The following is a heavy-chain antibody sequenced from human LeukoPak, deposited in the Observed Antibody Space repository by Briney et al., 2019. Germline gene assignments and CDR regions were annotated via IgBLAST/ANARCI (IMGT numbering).Heavy chain of an antibody. CDR1: GFTFSSYA. CDR3: AKSPRGAMATLDY. J-gene: IGHJ4*02. D-gene: IGHD5-18*01. CDR2: NSGSGGST. Sequence: GGSLRLSCVASGFTFSSYAMSWVRQAPGKGLEWVSANSGSGGSTYYADSVKGRFTISRDNSKNTLYLQMNSLRAEDTAVYYCAKSPRGAMATLDYWGQGTLVTVSS. V-gene: IGHV3-23*01.